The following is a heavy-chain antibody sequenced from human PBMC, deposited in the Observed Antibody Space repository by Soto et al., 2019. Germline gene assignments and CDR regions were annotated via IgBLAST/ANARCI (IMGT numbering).Heavy chain of an antibody. J-gene: IGHJ4*02. CDR3: ERRSEAFWSGYYPLDY. Sequence: SETLSLTCTVSGGSISSYYWSWIRQPPGKGLEWIGYIYYSGSTNYNPSLKSRVTISVDTSKNQFSLKLSSVTAADTAVYYCERRSEAFWSGYYPLDYWGQXTLVTVSS. D-gene: IGHD3-3*01. CDR2: IYYSGST. V-gene: IGHV4-59*08. CDR1: GGSISSYY.